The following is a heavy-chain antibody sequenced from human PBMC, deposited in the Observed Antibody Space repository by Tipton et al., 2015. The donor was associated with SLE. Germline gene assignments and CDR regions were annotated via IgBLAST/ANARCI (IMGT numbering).Heavy chain of an antibody. Sequence: VQLVQSGAEVKKPGESLKISCKGSGYSFTSHWIGWVRQMPGKGLEWMGIIFPGDSDTRYSPSFEGQVTISADKSISTAYLQWSSLKASDTAMYYCAISIMITYGGLGTPFDYWGQGTLVTVSS. CDR2: IFPGDSDT. J-gene: IGHJ4*02. CDR1: GYSFTSHW. V-gene: IGHV5-51*01. D-gene: IGHD3-16*01. CDR3: AISIMITYGGLGTPFDY.